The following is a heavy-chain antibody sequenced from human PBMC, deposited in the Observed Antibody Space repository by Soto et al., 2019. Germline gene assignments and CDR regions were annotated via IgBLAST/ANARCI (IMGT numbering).Heavy chain of an antibody. CDR1: GFTFSSYV. V-gene: IGHV3-30*18. J-gene: IGHJ5*02. Sequence: GGSLRLSCAASGFTFSSYVMSWVRQAPGKGLEWVAVISYGGSNKYYADSVKGRFTISRDNSKNTLYLQMNSLRAEDTAVYYCAKDWITMVRGVMSWFDPWGQGTLVTVSS. CDR2: ISYGGSNK. CDR3: AKDWITMVRGVMSWFDP. D-gene: IGHD3-10*01.